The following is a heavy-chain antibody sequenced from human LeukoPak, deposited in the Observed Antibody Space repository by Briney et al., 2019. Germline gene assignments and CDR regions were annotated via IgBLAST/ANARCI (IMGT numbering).Heavy chain of an antibody. CDR3: TRMTAGHDY. Sequence: PSETLSLTCAVSGVSFDDYYWSWVRQTPGKGLEWIREINHSGYTNDSPSLKSRVTLSIDTSRKQFSLNLRSVTVADTGIYYCTRMTAGHDYWGQGTLVTVSS. D-gene: IGHD2-21*02. CDR1: GVSFDDYY. CDR2: INHSGYT. V-gene: IGHV4-34*01. J-gene: IGHJ4*02.